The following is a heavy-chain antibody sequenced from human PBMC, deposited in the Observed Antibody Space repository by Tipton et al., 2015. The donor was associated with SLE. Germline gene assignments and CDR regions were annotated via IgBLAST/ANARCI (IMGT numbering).Heavy chain of an antibody. Sequence: SLRLSCGDSGFTFSKYWMHWVRQAPGKGLVWVSRTNEDGSVTNYADSVKGRFTISRDNAKNTLYLQMNSLGAEDTAVYYCGRDLSGQKDVWGQGTMVTVSS. V-gene: IGHV3-74*01. CDR3: GRDLSGQKDV. CDR1: GFTFSKYW. D-gene: IGHD2-15*01. CDR2: TNEDGSVT. J-gene: IGHJ3*01.